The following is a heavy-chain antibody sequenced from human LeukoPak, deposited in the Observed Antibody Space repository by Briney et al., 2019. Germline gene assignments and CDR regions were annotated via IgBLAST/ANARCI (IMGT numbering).Heavy chain of an antibody. CDR1: GGTFSSYA. J-gene: IGHJ4*02. CDR3: ARVYYYDSSGYYYLDY. D-gene: IGHD3-22*01. Sequence: ASVRVSCKASGGTFSSYAISWVRQAPGQGLEWMGGIIPIFGTANYAQKFQGRATITADESTSTAYMELSSLRSEDTAVYYCARVYYYDSSGYYYLDYWGQGTLVTVSS. V-gene: IGHV1-69*13. CDR2: IIPIFGTA.